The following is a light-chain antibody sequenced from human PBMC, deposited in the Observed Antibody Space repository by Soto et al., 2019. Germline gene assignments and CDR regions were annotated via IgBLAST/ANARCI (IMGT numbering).Light chain of an antibody. CDR1: QSISDW. CDR3: QQYNSYSRT. V-gene: IGKV1-5*03. CDR2: KAS. Sequence: DIQMTQSPSTLSASVGDRVTITFRASQSISDWLAWYQQKPGKAPKLLIYKASSLESGVPSRFSGSGSGTDFTLTISSLQPDDFATYYCQQYNSYSRTFGQGTKVEV. J-gene: IGKJ1*01.